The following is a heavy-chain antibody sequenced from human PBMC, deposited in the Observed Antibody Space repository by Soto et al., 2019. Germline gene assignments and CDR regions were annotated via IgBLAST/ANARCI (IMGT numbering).Heavy chain of an antibody. D-gene: IGHD6-13*01. CDR2: IIPIFGTA. J-gene: IGHJ6*02. Sequence: ASVKVSCKASGGTFSSYAISWVRQAPGQGLEWMGGIIPIFGTANYAQKFQGRVTITADESTSTAYMELSSLGSEDTAVYYCAEDAGPGIAAAGNPTRNGMDVWGQGTTVTVSS. CDR1: GGTFSSYA. CDR3: AEDAGPGIAAAGNPTRNGMDV. V-gene: IGHV1-69*13.